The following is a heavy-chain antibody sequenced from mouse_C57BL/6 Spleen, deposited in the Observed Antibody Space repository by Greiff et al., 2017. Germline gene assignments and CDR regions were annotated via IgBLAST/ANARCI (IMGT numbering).Heavy chain of an antibody. CDR1: GYTFTSYW. CDR3: AREGTRAQATIY. Sequence: QVQLQQPGAELVKPGASVKLSCKASGYTFTSYWMQWVKQRPGQGLEWIGEIDPSDSYTNYNQKFKGQATLTVDTSSSTAYMQLSSLTSEDSAVYYCAREGTRAQATIYWGQGTLVTVSA. D-gene: IGHD3-2*02. V-gene: IGHV1-50*01. CDR2: IDPSDSYT. J-gene: IGHJ3*01.